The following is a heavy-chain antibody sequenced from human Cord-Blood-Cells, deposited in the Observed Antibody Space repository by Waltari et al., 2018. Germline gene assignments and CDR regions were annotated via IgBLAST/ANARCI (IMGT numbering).Heavy chain of an antibody. CDR1: VFTVSSNY. CDR3: ARDLGDY. CDR2: IYSGGST. D-gene: IGHD7-27*01. J-gene: IGHJ4*02. V-gene: IGHV3-53*04. Sequence: EVQLVESGGGWVQPGGSLGLPCAASVFTVSSNYMSWVRQAPGKGLEWVSVIYSGGSTYYADSVKGLFTISRHNSKNTLYLQMNSLRAEDTAVYYCARDLGDYWGQGTLVTVSS.